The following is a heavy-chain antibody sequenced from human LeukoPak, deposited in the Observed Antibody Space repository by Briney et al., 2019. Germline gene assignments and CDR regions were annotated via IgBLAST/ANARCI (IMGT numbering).Heavy chain of an antibody. D-gene: IGHD3-10*01. Sequence: SQTLSLTCAISGDSVSSNTAAWSWIRQSPSRGLEWLGRTYYRSKWYNAYAVSVKSRITINPDTSKNQFSLQLNSVPPEDTAVYYCARGVCPTYYYGSGSYYGYYYYYMDVWGKGTTVTISS. CDR2: TYYRSKWYN. J-gene: IGHJ6*03. CDR1: GDSVSSNTAA. CDR3: ARGVCPTYYYGSGSYYGYYYYYMDV. V-gene: IGHV6-1*01.